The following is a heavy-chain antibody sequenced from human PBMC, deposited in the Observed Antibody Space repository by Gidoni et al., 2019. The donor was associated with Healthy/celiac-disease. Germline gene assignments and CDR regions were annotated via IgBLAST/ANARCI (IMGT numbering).Heavy chain of an antibody. CDR2: ISYDGSNK. Sequence: QVQLVESGGGVVQPGRSLRLSGAASGFTFCRYAMHWVRQAPGKGLGWVAVISYDGSNKYYADSVKGRFTISRDNSKNTLYLQMNSLRAEDTAVYYCARAWYYYGSGSYFAFDIWGQGTMVTVSS. CDR3: ARAWYYYGSGSYFAFDI. CDR1: GFTFCRYA. V-gene: IGHV3-30-3*01. J-gene: IGHJ3*02. D-gene: IGHD3-10*01.